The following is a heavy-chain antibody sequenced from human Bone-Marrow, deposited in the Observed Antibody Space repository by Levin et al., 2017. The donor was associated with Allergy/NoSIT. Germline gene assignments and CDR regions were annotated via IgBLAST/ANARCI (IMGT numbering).Heavy chain of an antibody. Sequence: PPETLSLTCTVSGGSIRSYYWSWIRQPPGKGLEWIGYIYYSGSTNYNPSLKSRVTISVDTSKNQFSLKLSSVTAADTAVYYCARDSPGSSYFDYWGRGTLVTVSS. CDR3: ARDSPGSSYFDY. CDR2: IYYSGST. J-gene: IGHJ4*02. V-gene: IGHV4-59*01. D-gene: IGHD3-10*01. CDR1: GGSIRSYY.